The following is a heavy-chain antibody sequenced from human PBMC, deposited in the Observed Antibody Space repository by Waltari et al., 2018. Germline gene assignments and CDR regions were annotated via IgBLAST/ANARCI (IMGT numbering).Heavy chain of an antibody. CDR2: ISWNSGRI. V-gene: IGHV3-9*01. Sequence: EGQLVESGGDLVQPGRSLRQPCAASGFTFDYYALHWVRQAPGRGLEWVSGISWNSGRIGYADSVKGRFTISRDSAKNSLYLQMNSLRAEDTALYYCAKDRAYSSSSLWFDPWGQGTLVTVSS. CDR1: GFTFDYYA. CDR3: AKDRAYSSSSLWFDP. J-gene: IGHJ5*02. D-gene: IGHD6-6*01.